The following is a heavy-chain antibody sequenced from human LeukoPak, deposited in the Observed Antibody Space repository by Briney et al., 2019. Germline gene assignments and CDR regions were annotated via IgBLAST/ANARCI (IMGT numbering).Heavy chain of an antibody. CDR3: TRVIVAVPGYFDYFDF. CDR2: INEDGSNK. V-gene: IGHV3-7*01. J-gene: IGHJ4*02. Sequence: GGSLRLSCAASGFSFSNHYMRWIRQAPGKGLEWVANINEDGSNKWHLGSVKGRFTVSRDNARNALYLQMNNLRVEDTAVYYCTRVIVAVPGYFDYFDFWGQGALVTVSS. D-gene: IGHD6-19*01. CDR1: GFSFSNHY.